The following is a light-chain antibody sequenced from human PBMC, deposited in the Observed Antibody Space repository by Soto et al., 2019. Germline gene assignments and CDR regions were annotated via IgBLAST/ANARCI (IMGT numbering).Light chain of an antibody. CDR3: QQRSSWPLT. J-gene: IGKJ4*01. CDR2: DAF. Sequence: EIVLTQSPATLSLSPGERATLSCRASQSVGSYLAWYQQKPGQAPRLLIYDAFSRATGIPARFSGSGSGTDFTLTISSLEPEDCAVYFCQQRSSWPLTFGGGTMVEIK. CDR1: QSVGSY. V-gene: IGKV3-11*01.